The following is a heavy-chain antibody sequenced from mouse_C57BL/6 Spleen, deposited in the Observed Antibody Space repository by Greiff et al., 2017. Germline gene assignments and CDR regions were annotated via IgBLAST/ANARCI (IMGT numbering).Heavy chain of an antibody. CDR2: INPSSGYT. CDR3: ARSPYRAWFAY. Sequence: QVQLKQSGAELAKPGASVQLSCKASGYTFTSYWMHWVKQRPGQGLEWIGYINPSSGYTKYNQKFKDKATLTADKSSSTAYMQLSSLTYEDSAVYYCARSPYRAWFAYWGQGTLVTVSA. V-gene: IGHV1-7*01. J-gene: IGHJ3*01. CDR1: GYTFTSYW.